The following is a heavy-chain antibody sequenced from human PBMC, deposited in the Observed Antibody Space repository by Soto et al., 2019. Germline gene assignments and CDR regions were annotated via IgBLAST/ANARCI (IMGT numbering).Heavy chain of an antibody. CDR1: GFTFYTYA. V-gene: IGHV3-23*01. CDR2: ISASGGAT. Sequence: GGSLRLSCTASGFTFYTYAMTWVRQAPGQGLEWISGISASGGATYYADSLKGRFTISRDNSRSTLYLQMDSLRADDTALYYCARVRFGGLRLGELSPFDYWGQGALVTV. J-gene: IGHJ4*02. D-gene: IGHD3-16*02. CDR3: ARVRFGGLRLGELSPFDY.